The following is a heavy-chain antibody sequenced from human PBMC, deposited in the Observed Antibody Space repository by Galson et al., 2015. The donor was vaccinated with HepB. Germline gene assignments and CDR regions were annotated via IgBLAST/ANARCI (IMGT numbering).Heavy chain of an antibody. V-gene: IGHV1-69*02. CDR3: ARARSGLLHLGELSHDWHFDL. D-gene: IGHD3-16*02. CDR1: GGTFSNYT. CDR2: IIPILGIV. J-gene: IGHJ2*01. Sequence: SVKVSCKASGGTFSNYTISWVRQAPGQGLEWMGRIIPILGIVNYAQKFQGRVTITADKSTTTAYMELSSLRSEDTAVHYCARARSGLLHLGELSHDWHFDLWGRGTLVTVSS.